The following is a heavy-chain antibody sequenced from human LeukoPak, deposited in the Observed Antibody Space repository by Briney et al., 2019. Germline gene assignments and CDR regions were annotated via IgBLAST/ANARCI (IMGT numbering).Heavy chain of an antibody. CDR3: ASGAGEFGDYYYYGMDV. Sequence: GGSLRLSCAASGFTFSSYDMHWVRQATGKGLEWVSAIGTAGDTYYPGSVKGRFTISRENAKNSLYLQMNSLRAGDTAVCYCASGAGEFGDYYYYGMDVWGQGTTVTVSS. CDR1: GFTFSSYD. CDR2: IGTAGDT. D-gene: IGHD3-10*01. J-gene: IGHJ6*02. V-gene: IGHV3-13*01.